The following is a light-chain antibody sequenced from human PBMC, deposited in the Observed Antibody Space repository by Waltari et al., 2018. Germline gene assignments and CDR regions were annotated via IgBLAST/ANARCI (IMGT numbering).Light chain of an antibody. CDR3: QQSYITPRVCT. CDR1: QSISSY. Sequence: DIQMTQSPSSLSASVGDRVTITCRASQSISSYLNWYQQKPGKAPKLLIYAASSLQSGVPSRFSGSGSGTEFTLTISSLQPEDFATYYCQQSYITPRVCTFGPGTKVDIK. V-gene: IGKV1-39*01. CDR2: AAS. J-gene: IGKJ3*01.